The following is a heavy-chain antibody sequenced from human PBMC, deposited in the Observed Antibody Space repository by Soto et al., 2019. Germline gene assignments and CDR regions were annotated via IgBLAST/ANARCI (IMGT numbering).Heavy chain of an antibody. CDR3: ARFVVVPATNGRYFDS. D-gene: IGHD2-2*01. CDR2: IYHSGST. Sequence: QVQLQESGPGLVKPPQTLSLTCTVSGGSISSSGYYWSWIRQHPGKGLEWIGYIYHSGSTYYNPSLKSQFTISVDTSKNQFSLRLSSVTAADTAVYYCARFVVVPATNGRYFDSWGQGTLVTVSS. CDR1: GGSISSSGYY. J-gene: IGHJ4*02. V-gene: IGHV4-31*01.